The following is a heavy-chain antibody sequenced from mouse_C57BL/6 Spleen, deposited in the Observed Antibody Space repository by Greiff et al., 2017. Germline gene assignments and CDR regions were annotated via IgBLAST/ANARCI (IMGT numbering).Heavy chain of an antibody. D-gene: IGHD2-5*01. CDR2: IYPGNSDT. V-gene: IGHV1-5*01. CDR1: GYTFTSYW. J-gene: IGHJ4*01. CDR3: TRSYYSNYEGARDY. Sequence: VQLQQSGTVLARPGASVKMSCKTSGYTFTSYWMHWVKQRPGQGLEWIGAIYPGNSDTSYNQKFKGKAKLTAVTSASTAYMELSSLTNEDSAVYYCTRSYYSNYEGARDYWGQGTSVTVSS.